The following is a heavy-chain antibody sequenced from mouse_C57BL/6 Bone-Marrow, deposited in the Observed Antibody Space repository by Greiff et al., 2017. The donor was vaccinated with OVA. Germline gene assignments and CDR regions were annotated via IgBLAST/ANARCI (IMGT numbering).Heavy chain of an antibody. Sequence: VQLQQPGAELVKPGASVKLSCKASGYTFTSYWMQWVKQRPGQGLEWIGEIDPSDSYTNYNQKFKGKATLTVDTSSSTAYMQLSSLTSEDSAVDYCARGDYGFPFAYWGQGTLVTVSA. CDR3: ARGDYGFPFAY. V-gene: IGHV1-50*01. CDR2: IDPSDSYT. J-gene: IGHJ3*01. CDR1: GYTFTSYW. D-gene: IGHD2-2*01.